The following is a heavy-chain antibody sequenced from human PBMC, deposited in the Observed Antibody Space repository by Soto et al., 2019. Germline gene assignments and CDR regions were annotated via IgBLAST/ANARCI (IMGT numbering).Heavy chain of an antibody. V-gene: IGHV4-4*02. Sequence: QVQLQESGPGLVKPSGTLSLTCAVSGGSISNSNWWIWVRQPPGKGLEWIGEIYHLGSSNYSPSLTSRVTISVDKSKNQFSRKLSSVTAADTAVYYCARDQMAGGYFDYWGQGTLVTVSS. CDR1: GGSISNSNW. J-gene: IGHJ4*02. CDR3: ARDQMAGGYFDY. CDR2: IYHLGSS. D-gene: IGHD2-8*02.